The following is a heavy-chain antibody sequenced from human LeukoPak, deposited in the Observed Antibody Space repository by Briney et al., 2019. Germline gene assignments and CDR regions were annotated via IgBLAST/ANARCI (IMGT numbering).Heavy chain of an antibody. V-gene: IGHV3-7*01. CDR3: ARDRGYYDYVWGSYRPFDY. J-gene: IGHJ4*02. CDR1: GFTFSSYW. Sequence: GGSLRLSCAASGFTFSSYWMSWVRQAPGKGLEWVANIKQDGSEKYYVDSVKGRFTISRDNAKNSLYLQMNSLRAEDTAVYYCARDRGYYDYVWGSYRPFDYWGQGTLVTVSS. CDR2: IKQDGSEK. D-gene: IGHD3-16*02.